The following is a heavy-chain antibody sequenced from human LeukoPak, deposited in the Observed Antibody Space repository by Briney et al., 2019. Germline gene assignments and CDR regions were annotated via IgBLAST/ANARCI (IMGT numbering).Heavy chain of an antibody. V-gene: IGHV1-2*02. CDR1: GYTFTGYY. CDR2: INPNSGGT. CDR3: ARCIAAAGAFDY. D-gene: IGHD6-13*01. Sequence: ASVKVSCKASGYTFTGYYMHWVRQAPGQGFEWMGWINPNSGGTNYAQKFQGRVTMTRDTSISTAYMELSRLGSDDTAVYYCARCIAAAGAFDYWGQGTLVTVSS. J-gene: IGHJ4*02.